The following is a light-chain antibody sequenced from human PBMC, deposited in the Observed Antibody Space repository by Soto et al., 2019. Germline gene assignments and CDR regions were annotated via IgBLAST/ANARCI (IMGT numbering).Light chain of an antibody. V-gene: IGLV3-21*02. CDR2: DDR. J-gene: IGLJ2*01. Sequence: YELTQPPSLSVAPGQTARITCGGDNIRSESVHWYQQKPGQAPVLVVYDDRDRPSGVPERFSGSNSGNTATMTISGVEAGDEADYYCQVWPSSSDQCVFGGGTKRPS. CDR1: NIRSES. CDR3: QVWPSSSDQCV.